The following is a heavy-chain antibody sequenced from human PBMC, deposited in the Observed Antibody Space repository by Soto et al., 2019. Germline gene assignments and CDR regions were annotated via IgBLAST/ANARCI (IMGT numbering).Heavy chain of an antibody. J-gene: IGHJ5*02. V-gene: IGHV3-74*01. D-gene: IGHD3-9*01. Sequence: EVQLVESGGGLVQPGGSLRLSCAASGFVFSNYWMHWVRQTPGKGLVWVSRINGDGSSTSYADSVRGRFTISRDNAENALYLQMNSLRPDDAALFYCARPRFDGAPVPWAQGTLVTVSP. CDR2: INGDGSST. CDR3: ARPRFDGAPVP. CDR1: GFVFSNYW.